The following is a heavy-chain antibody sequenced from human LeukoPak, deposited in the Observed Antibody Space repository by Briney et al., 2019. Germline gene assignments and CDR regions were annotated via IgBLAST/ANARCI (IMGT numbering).Heavy chain of an antibody. CDR2: INQDGSQK. Sequence: GGSLRLSCAASGFTFSTYWMSWVRQAPGKGLEWVANINQDGSQKYYVDSVKGRFTISRDNAKNSLFLQMNSLRAEDTAVYYCLRTDSSGSRANWGQGTLVTVSS. CDR3: LRTDSSGSRAN. J-gene: IGHJ4*02. V-gene: IGHV3-7*01. CDR1: GFTFSTYW. D-gene: IGHD3-22*01.